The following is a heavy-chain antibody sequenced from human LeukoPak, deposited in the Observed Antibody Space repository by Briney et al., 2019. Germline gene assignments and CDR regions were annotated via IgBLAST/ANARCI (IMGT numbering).Heavy chain of an antibody. CDR1: GFTFSSYE. Sequence: GGSLRLSCAASGFTFSSYEMIWVRQAPGQGLEWLAYISSSGDRTLYCSASMRGRFTVSRDNAKNSLYLQMNTLTIEDTAVYYCARESDGGGYRFDYWGQGSLVTVSS. CDR3: ARESDGGGYRFDY. J-gene: IGHJ4*02. V-gene: IGHV3-48*03. D-gene: IGHD3-22*01. CDR2: ISSSGDRTL.